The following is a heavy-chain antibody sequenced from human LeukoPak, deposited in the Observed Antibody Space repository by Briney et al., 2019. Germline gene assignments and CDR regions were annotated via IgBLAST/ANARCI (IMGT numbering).Heavy chain of an antibody. CDR3: ARDREGSSSWYDAFDI. Sequence: SETLSLTCTVSGGSISNHYWSWIRQPPGKGLEWIGYIYYSGSTSHSPSLSPPLKSRVTISVHTSKNQFSLKMNSVTAADTAVYYCARDREGSSSWYDAFDIWGQGTMVTVSS. J-gene: IGHJ3*02. CDR1: GGSISNHY. V-gene: IGHV4-59*11. D-gene: IGHD6-13*01. CDR2: IYYSGST.